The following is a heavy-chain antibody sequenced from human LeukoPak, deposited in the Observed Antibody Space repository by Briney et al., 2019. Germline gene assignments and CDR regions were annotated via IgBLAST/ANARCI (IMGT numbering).Heavy chain of an antibody. V-gene: IGHV5-51*03. J-gene: IGHJ3*02. CDR2: IYPGDSDT. CDR3: ARRGIYSSPVNDAFDI. D-gene: IGHD6-13*01. CDR1: GYSFTSYW. Sequence: KSGESLKISCEGSGYSFTSYWIAWVRQMPGKGLEWMGIIYPGDSDTRYSPSFQGQVTISADRSISTAYLQWSSLKASDTAMYYCARRGIYSSPVNDAFDIWGQGTMVTVSS.